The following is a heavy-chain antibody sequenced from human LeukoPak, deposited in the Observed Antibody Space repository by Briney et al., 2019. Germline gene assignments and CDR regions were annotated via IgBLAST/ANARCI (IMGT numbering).Heavy chain of an antibody. J-gene: IGHJ6*03. CDR3: ARKGGSYVSGYMDV. V-gene: IGHV1-69*05. D-gene: IGHD1-26*01. CDR2: IIPIFGTA. CDR1: GYTFTSYD. Sequence: ASVKVSCKAPGYTFTSYDINWVRQAPGQGLEWMGGIIPIFGTANYAQKFQGRVTITTDESTSTAYMELSSLRSEDTAVYYCARKGGSYVSGYMDVWGKGTTVTVSS.